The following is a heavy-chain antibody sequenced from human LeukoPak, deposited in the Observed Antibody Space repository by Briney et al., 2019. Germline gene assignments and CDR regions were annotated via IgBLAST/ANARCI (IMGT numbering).Heavy chain of an antibody. V-gene: IGHV4-31*03. D-gene: IGHD6-6*01. Sequence: PSETLSLTCTVSGGSISSGGYYWSWIRQHPGKGLEWIGYIYYSGSTYYNPSLKSRVTISVDTSKNQFSLKLSSVTAADTAVYYCASWSPSSSSGFDYWGQGTLVTVSS. CDR1: GGSISSGGYY. CDR3: ASWSPSSSSGFDY. J-gene: IGHJ4*02. CDR2: IYYSGST.